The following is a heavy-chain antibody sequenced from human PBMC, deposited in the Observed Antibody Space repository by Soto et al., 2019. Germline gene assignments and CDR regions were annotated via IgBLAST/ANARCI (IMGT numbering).Heavy chain of an antibody. CDR3: ASLAARLIRDDAFDI. V-gene: IGHV1-69*01. Sequence: QVQLVQSGAEVQKPGSSVKVSCKASGGTFSSYAISWVXXXXGQXLEWMGGIIPIFGTANYAQKFQGRVTITADESTSTAYMELSSLRSEDTAVYYCASLAARLIRDDAFDIWGQGTMVTVSS. D-gene: IGHD6-6*01. J-gene: IGHJ3*02. CDR1: GGTFSSYA. CDR2: IIPIFGTA.